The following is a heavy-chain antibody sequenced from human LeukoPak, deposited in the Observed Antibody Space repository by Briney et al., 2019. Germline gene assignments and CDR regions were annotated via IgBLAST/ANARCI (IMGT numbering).Heavy chain of an antibody. CDR1: GGSISSGGYY. J-gene: IGHJ4*02. Sequence: PSETLSLTCTVSGGSISSGGYYWSWIRQHPGKGLEWIGYIYYSGSTYYNPSLKSRVTISVDTSKNQFSLKLSSVTAADTAVYYCASAPVTSYDDYDSPAGFNYWGQGTLVTVSS. CDR2: IYYSGST. V-gene: IGHV4-31*03. D-gene: IGHD4-17*01. CDR3: ASAPVTSYDDYDSPAGFNY.